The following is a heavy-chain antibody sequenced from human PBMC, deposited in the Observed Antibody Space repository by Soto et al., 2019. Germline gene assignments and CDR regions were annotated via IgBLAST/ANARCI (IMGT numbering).Heavy chain of an antibody. D-gene: IGHD2-2*01. CDR2: INSDGSTT. CDR3: VRDCSSTSCYGNAFDI. CDR1: GFSFSIYW. Sequence: EVQLVESGGGSVQPGGSLRLSCAASGFSFSIYWMYWVRQAPGKGLVWVSRINSDGSTTRYAESVKGRFTISRDNTKNTLYLQMNRLRAEDTAVYYCVRDCSSTSCYGNAFDIWGHGTMVAVSS. J-gene: IGHJ3*02. V-gene: IGHV3-74*01.